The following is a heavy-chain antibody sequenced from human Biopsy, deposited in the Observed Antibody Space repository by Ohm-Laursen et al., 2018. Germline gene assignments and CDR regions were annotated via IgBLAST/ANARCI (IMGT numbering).Heavy chain of an antibody. J-gene: IGHJ1*01. V-gene: IGHV1-69*06. D-gene: IGHD3-9*01. CDR1: AGTFSNYG. Sequence: SETASCHAPAGTFSNYGVNWVRQAPGHGLEWLGGNIPILGTGNYAQKFQDRVTVAADTSTSTATMELRSLRSDDTAVYYCATKLTGYFHHWGQGTLVIVSS. CDR2: NIPILGTG. CDR3: ATKLTGYFHH.